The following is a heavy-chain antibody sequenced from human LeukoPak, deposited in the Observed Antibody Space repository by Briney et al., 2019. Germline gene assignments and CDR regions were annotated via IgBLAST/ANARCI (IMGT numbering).Heavy chain of an antibody. D-gene: IGHD3-10*01. V-gene: IGHV3-21*01. Sequence: GGSLRLSCAASGFTFSSYSMNWVRQAPGKGLEWVSSISSSSYIYYADSVKGRFTISRDNAKNSLYLQMNSLRAEDTAVYYCARDRDYYGSGSYYLDYWGQGTLVTVSS. J-gene: IGHJ4*02. CDR2: ISSSSYI. CDR3: ARDRDYYGSGSYYLDY. CDR1: GFTFSSYS.